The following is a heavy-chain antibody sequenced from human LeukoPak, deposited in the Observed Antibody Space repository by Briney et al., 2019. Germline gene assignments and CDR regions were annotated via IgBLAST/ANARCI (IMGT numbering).Heavy chain of an antibody. CDR2: ISYDGSNK. Sequence: EPGGSLRLSCAASGFTFSSYAMHWVRQAPGKGLEWVAVISYDGSNKYYADSVKGRFTISRDNSKNTLYLQMNSLRAEDTAVYYCARGPRSGSYFPFDYWGQGTLVTVSS. CDR1: GFTFSSYA. J-gene: IGHJ4*02. V-gene: IGHV3-30-3*01. D-gene: IGHD1-26*01. CDR3: ARGPRSGSYFPFDY.